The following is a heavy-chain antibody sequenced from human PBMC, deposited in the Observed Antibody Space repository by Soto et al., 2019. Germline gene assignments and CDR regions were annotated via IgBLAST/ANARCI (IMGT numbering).Heavy chain of an antibody. CDR3: AREANVLLWFGESLGAFDI. Sequence: QVQLQESGPGLVKPSQTLSLTCTVSGGSISSGDYYWSWIRQPPGKGLEWIGYIYYSGSTYYNPSLKRRVTISVDTSNDQFSLMLSSVTAADTAVYYCAREANVLLWFGESLGAFDIWGQGTMVIVSS. CDR2: IYYSGST. D-gene: IGHD3-10*01. J-gene: IGHJ3*02. CDR1: GGSISSGDYY. V-gene: IGHV4-30-4*01.